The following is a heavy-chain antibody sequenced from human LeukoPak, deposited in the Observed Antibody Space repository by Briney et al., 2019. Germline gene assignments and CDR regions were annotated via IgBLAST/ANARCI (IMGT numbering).Heavy chain of an antibody. V-gene: IGHV4-59*12. D-gene: IGHD3-22*01. CDR3: ASSDYDSSGPAY. Sequence: SETLSLTCTVSGGSISSYYWSWIRQPPGKGLEWIGYIYYSGSTNYNPSLKSRVTISVDTSKNQFSLKLSSVTAADTAVYYCASSDYDSSGPAYWGQGTLVTVSS. J-gene: IGHJ4*02. CDR2: IYYSGST. CDR1: GGSISSYY.